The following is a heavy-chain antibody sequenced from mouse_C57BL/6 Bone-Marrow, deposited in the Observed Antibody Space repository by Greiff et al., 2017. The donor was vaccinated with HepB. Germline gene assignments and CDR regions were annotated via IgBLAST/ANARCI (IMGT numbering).Heavy chain of an antibody. Sequence: VQLKESGAELARPGASVKMSCKASGYTFTSYTMHWVKQRPGQGLEWIGYINPSSGYTKYNQKFKDKATLTADKSSSTAYMQLSSLTSEDSAVYYCARRDGYYPYYFDYWGQGTTLTVSS. CDR1: GYTFTSYT. D-gene: IGHD2-3*01. CDR3: ARRDGYYPYYFDY. J-gene: IGHJ2*01. V-gene: IGHV1-4*01. CDR2: INPSSGYT.